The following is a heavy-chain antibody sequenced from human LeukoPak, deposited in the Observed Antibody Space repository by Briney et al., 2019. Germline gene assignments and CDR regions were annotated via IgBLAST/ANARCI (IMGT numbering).Heavy chain of an antibody. Sequence: SETLSLTCTASGGSIRSSGYYWGWIRQPPGKGLEGIVRIYYDGSPYYNPSLKSLATISVDTSKNQFSLKLRSVAAADTASYYCARPALEMTAMYAFDIWGQGTIVTVSS. CDR2: IYYDGSP. D-gene: IGHD5-24*01. CDR3: ARPALEMTAMYAFDI. V-gene: IGHV4-39*01. J-gene: IGHJ3*02. CDR1: GGSIRSSGYY.